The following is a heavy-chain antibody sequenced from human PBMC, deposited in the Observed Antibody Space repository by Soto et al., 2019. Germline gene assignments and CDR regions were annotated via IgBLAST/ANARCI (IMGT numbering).Heavy chain of an antibody. CDR2: IIPIFGTA. J-gene: IGHJ6*02. CDR1: GGTFSSYA. V-gene: IGHV1-69*06. Sequence: KVSCKASGGTFSSYAISWVRQAPGQGLEWMGGIIPIFGTANYAQKFQGRVTITADKSTSTAYMELSSLRSEDTAVYYCARSVRIAVAATYYYYGMDVWGQGTTVTVSS. CDR3: ARSVRIAVAATYYYYGMDV. D-gene: IGHD6-19*01.